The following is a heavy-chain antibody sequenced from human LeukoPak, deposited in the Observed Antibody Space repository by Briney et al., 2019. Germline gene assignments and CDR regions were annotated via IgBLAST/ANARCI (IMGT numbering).Heavy chain of an antibody. CDR1: GFTFSSYW. Sequence: GGSLRLSCAASGFTFSSYWMSWVRQAPGKGLEWVANIKQDGSEQYYVDSVKGRFTISRDNAKNSLSLQMNSLRAEDTAVYYCARPLMYYYGSETYFWFDPWGQGILVTVSS. CDR2: IKQDGSEQ. D-gene: IGHD3-10*01. V-gene: IGHV3-7*01. J-gene: IGHJ5*02. CDR3: ARPLMYYYGSETYFWFDP.